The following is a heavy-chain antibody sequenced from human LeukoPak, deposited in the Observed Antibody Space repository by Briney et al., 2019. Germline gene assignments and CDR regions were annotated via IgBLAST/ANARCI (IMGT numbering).Heavy chain of an antibody. CDR2: ISYDGSNK. V-gene: IGHV3-30*04. J-gene: IGHJ4*02. Sequence: GGSLRLSCAASGFTFSSYAMHWVRQAPGKGLEWVAVISYDGSNKYYADSVKGRFTISRDNSKNTLYLQMNSLRAEDTAVYYCAKVSGRDGYRLRLLFDYWGQGTLVTVSS. CDR1: GFTFSSYA. D-gene: IGHD5-24*01. CDR3: AKVSGRDGYRLRLLFDY.